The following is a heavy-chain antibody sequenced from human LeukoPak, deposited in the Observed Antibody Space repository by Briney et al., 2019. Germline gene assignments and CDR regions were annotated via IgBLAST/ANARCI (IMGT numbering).Heavy chain of an antibody. CDR3: AKGNTGYYGSGSYFDY. J-gene: IGHJ4*02. CDR1: GFTFSSYG. V-gene: IGHV3-23*01. Sequence: EAGGTLRLSCAASGFTFSSYGMSWVRQAPGKGLEWVSAISGSGGSTYYADSVKGRFTISRDNSRNTLYLQMNSLRAEDTAVYYCAKGNTGYYGSGSYFDYWGQGTLVTVSS. CDR2: ISGSGGST. D-gene: IGHD3-10*01.